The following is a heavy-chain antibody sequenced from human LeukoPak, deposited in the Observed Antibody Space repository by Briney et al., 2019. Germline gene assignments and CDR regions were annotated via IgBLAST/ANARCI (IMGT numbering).Heavy chain of an antibody. CDR1: GGSISSYY. D-gene: IGHD2-2*01. Sequence: PSETLSLTCTVSGGSISSYYWSWIRQPPGKGLEWIGYIYTSGSTNYNPSLKSRVTISVDTSKNQFSLKLSSVTAADTAVYYCARIVVVPAANNWFDPWGQGTLVTVSS. J-gene: IGHJ5*02. CDR2: IYTSGST. CDR3: ARIVVVPAANNWFDP. V-gene: IGHV4-4*08.